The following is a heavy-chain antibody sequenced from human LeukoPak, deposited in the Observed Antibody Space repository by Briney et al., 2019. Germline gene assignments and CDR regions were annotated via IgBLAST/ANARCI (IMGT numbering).Heavy chain of an antibody. CDR1: RFSFSTYP. CDR3: ARWSLGDY. Sequence: GGSLRLSCAASRFSFSTYPMGWVRQAPGKGLEWVSGISASGDVTFHADPVKGRFTISRDNSKNTLYLQMTSLRAEDTAVYYCARWSLGDYWGQGTLVTVSS. CDR2: ISASGDVT. V-gene: IGHV3-23*01. J-gene: IGHJ4*02. D-gene: IGHD1-26*01.